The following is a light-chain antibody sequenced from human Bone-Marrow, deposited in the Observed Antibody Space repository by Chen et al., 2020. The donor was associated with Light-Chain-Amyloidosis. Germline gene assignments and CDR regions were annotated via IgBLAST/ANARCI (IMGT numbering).Light chain of an antibody. J-gene: IGLJ3*02. CDR3: QVWDRSSDRPV. CDR2: DDS. V-gene: IGLV3-21*02. Sequence: SYVLTQPSSLSVAPGQTATIACGGNNIGSTSVHWYQQKPGQAPLLVVYDDSDRPSGIPERLSGSNSGNTATLTISRVEAGDEADYYCQVWDRSSDRPVFGGGTKLTVL. CDR1: NIGSTS.